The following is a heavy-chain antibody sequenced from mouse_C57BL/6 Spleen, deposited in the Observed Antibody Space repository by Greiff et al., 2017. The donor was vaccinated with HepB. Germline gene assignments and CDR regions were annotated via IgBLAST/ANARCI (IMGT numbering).Heavy chain of an antibody. CDR3: ARYGDYGDWYFDV. D-gene: IGHD2-4*01. J-gene: IGHJ1*03. V-gene: IGHV1-53*01. CDR1: GYTFTSYW. CDR2: INPGNGGT. Sequence: VQLQQPGTELVKPGASVKLSCKASGYTFTSYWMHWVKQRPGHGLEWIGNINPGNGGTNYNEKFKSKATLTVDKSSSTAYMQLSSLTSEDSAVYYCARYGDYGDWYFDVWGTGTTVTVSS.